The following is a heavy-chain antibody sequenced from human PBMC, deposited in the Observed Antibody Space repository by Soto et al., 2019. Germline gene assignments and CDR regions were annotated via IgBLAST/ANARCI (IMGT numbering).Heavy chain of an antibody. J-gene: IGHJ6*02. V-gene: IGHV1-69*13. Sequence: SVKVSCKASGGTFSSYAISWVRQAPGQGLEWMGGIIPIFGTANYAQKFQGRVTITADESTSTAYMELSSLRSEDTAVYYCARENCSSTSCFRFYYYYGMDVWGQGTTVTVSS. CDR2: IIPIFGTA. CDR3: ARENCSSTSCFRFYYYYGMDV. CDR1: GGTFSSYA. D-gene: IGHD2-2*01.